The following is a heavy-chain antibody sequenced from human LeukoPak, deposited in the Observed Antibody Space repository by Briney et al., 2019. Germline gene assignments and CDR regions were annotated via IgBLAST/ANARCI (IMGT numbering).Heavy chain of an antibody. CDR3: ARERGYIVVVPAAIYGMDV. D-gene: IGHD2-2*02. CDR1: GFTVSSNY. Sequence: GGSLRLSCAASGFTVSSNYMSWVRQAPGKGLEWVSVIYSGGSTYYADSVKGRFTISRDNSKNTLYLQMNSLRAEDTAVYYCARERGYIVVVPAAIYGMDVWGQGTTVTVSS. V-gene: IGHV3-66*02. CDR2: IYSGGST. J-gene: IGHJ6*02.